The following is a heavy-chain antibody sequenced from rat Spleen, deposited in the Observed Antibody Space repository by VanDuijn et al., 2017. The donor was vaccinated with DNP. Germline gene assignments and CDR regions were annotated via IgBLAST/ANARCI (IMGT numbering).Heavy chain of an antibody. CDR2: ISNTGDNP. CDR1: GFIFSNYW. Sequence: EVQLVESGGGPVQPGRSLKLSCVASGFIFSNYWMPWIRQAPGKGLEWVASISNTGDNPYYSDSVKGRFTISRDNAKSTLYLQMNSLRSEDTATYYCTRGYYDGLGPFDYWGQGVMVTVSS. D-gene: IGHD1-12*02. V-gene: IGHV5-31*01. CDR3: TRGYYDGLGPFDY. J-gene: IGHJ2*01.